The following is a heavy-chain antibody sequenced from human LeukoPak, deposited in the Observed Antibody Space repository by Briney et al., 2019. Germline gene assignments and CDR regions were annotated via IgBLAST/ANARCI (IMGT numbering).Heavy chain of an antibody. CDR3: ARHFDHVGSGIYEY. CDR1: GGSISSNY. D-gene: IGHD3-10*01. Sequence: PSETLSLTCTLSGGSISSNYWSWIRQPPGKGLEWIGYIYYSGYTNYNPSLKSRVTISVDTSNNQFSLKLSSVTAADTAVYYCARHFDHVGSGIYEYWGQGTLVTVSS. J-gene: IGHJ4*02. CDR2: IYYSGYT. V-gene: IGHV4-59*08.